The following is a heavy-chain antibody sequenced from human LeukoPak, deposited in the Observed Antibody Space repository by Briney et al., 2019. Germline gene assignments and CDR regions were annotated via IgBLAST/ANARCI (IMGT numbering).Heavy chain of an antibody. Sequence: GGSLRLSCAASGFTFSSYGMHWVRQAPRKGLEWVAGISYDGSNKYYADSVKGRFTISRDNSRNTLYLQMNSLRAEDTAVYYCAKDPRTMIVVVIPYYFDYWGQGTLVTVSS. J-gene: IGHJ4*02. D-gene: IGHD3-22*01. CDR3: AKDPRTMIVVVIPYYFDY. V-gene: IGHV3-30*18. CDR1: GFTFSSYG. CDR2: ISYDGSNK.